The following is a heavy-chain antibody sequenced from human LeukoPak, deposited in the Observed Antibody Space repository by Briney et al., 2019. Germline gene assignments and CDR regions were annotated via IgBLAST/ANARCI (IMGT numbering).Heavy chain of an antibody. Sequence: SETLSLTCTVSGGSISSYYWSWIWQPPGKGLEWIGYIYSSGSTNYNPSLKSRVTISVDTSRNQFSLKLSSVTAADTAMYYCARMFQYYYMDVWGKGATVTVSS. CDR1: GGSISSYY. V-gene: IGHV4-59*01. D-gene: IGHD3-10*02. CDR2: IYSSGST. CDR3: ARMFQYYYMDV. J-gene: IGHJ6*03.